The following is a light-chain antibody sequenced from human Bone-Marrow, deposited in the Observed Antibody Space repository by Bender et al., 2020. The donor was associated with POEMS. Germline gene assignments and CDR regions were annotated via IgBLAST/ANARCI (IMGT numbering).Light chain of an antibody. Sequence: SYVLTQPPSVSVAPGQTATITCGGNNIGSKSVHWYQQRPGQAPVLVVYDVSDRPSGIPERFSGSNSGNTATLTINRVEVGDEADYYCHVWDSSSDHWVFGGGTKLTAL. CDR3: HVWDSSSDHWV. V-gene: IGLV3-21*02. CDR1: NIGSKS. J-gene: IGLJ3*02. CDR2: DVS.